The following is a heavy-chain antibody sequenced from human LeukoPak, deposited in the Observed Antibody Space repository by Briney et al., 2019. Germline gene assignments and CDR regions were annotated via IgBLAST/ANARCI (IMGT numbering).Heavy chain of an antibody. CDR3: ARERDYGDYVLIGDY. D-gene: IGHD4-17*01. CDR1: GFTFSSCW. Sequence: PGGSLRLSCAASGFTFSSCWMHWVRQGPGKRLVWVSRINSDGISTSYADSVKGRFTISRDNAKNTLYLQMNSLRAEDTAVYYCARERDYGDYVLIGDYWGQGTRVTVSS. J-gene: IGHJ4*02. CDR2: INSDGIST. V-gene: IGHV3-74*01.